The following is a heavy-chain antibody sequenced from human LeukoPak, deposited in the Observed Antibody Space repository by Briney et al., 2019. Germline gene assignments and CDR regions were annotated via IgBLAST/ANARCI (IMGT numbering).Heavy chain of an antibody. CDR3: ANARLRSNWSFDL. J-gene: IGHJ2*01. D-gene: IGHD2/OR15-2a*01. CDR2: ISGSGGST. CDR1: GFTFSSYA. V-gene: IGHV3-23*01. Sequence: SGGSLRLSCAASGFTFSSYAMSWVRQAPGKGLEWVSSISGSGGSTYYADSVKGRFTISRDNSKNTLYLQMNSLRAEDTVVYFCANARLRSNWSFDLWGRGTLVTVSS.